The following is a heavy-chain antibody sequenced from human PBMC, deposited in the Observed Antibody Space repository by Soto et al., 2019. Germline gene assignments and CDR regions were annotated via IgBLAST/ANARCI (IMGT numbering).Heavy chain of an antibody. CDR1: GGSISSYY. CDR3: ARETDGYDALDY. D-gene: IGHD5-12*01. CDR2: IYYSGST. J-gene: IGHJ4*02. Sequence: SETLSLTCTVSGGSISSYYWSWIRQPPGKGLEWIGYIYYSGSTNYNPSLKSRVTISVDTSKNQFSLKLSSVTAADTAVYYCARETDGYDALDYWGQGTLVTVSS. V-gene: IGHV4-59*01.